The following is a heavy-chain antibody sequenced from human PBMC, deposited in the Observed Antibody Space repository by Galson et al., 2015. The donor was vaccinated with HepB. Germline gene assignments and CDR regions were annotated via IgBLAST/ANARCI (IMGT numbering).Heavy chain of an antibody. V-gene: IGHV3-20*04. CDR3: ARVRDYCSSTSCYRGMDV. CDR1: GFTFDDYG. J-gene: IGHJ6*02. Sequence: SLRLSCAASGFTFDDYGMSWVRQAPGKGLEWVSGINWNGGSTGYADSVKGRFTISRDNAKNSLYLQMNSLRAEDTALYYCARVRDYCSSTSCYRGMDVWGQGTTVTVSS. D-gene: IGHD2-2*01. CDR2: INWNGGST.